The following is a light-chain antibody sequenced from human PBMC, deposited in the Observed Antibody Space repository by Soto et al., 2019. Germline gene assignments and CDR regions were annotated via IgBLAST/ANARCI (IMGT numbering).Light chain of an antibody. Sequence: DTQMTQSPSSLSASVGDRVAITCQASRDITDYLNWYQQKPGKAPKLLIYDASKLETGVPSRFSGSGSGTDFTLTITSLQPEDIATYYCQQFDNVPLTFGGGTKVGIK. CDR1: RDITDY. CDR2: DAS. V-gene: IGKV1-33*01. CDR3: QQFDNVPLT. J-gene: IGKJ4*01.